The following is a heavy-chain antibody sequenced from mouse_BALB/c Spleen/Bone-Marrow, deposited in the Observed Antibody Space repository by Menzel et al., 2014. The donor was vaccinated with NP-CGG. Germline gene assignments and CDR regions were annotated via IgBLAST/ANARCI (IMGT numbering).Heavy chain of an antibody. CDR2: INPYNGDT. CDR1: GYLFTGYF. J-gene: IGHJ2*01. D-gene: IGHD1-2*01. Sequence: EVQGVESGPELVKPGASVKISCKASGYLFTGYFMNWVMQSHGKSLEWIGRINPYNGDTFYNQKFKGKATLTVDKSSSTAHRELRSLASEDSAVYYCASSFITTAYYFDYWGQGTTLTVSS. V-gene: IGHV1-20*02. CDR3: ASSFITTAYYFDY.